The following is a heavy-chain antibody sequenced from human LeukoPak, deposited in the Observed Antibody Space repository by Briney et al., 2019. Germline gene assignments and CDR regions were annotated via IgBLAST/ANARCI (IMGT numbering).Heavy chain of an antibody. CDR1: AYSISSGYY. Sequence: TETLSLTCTVSAYSISSGYYWGWIRQPPGKGLDWIGSIYHSGSTYYNPSLKSRVTISVDTSKYLFSLKLSSVTVADTAVYYCARGKSRGSHIDYWGQGTLVTVSS. D-gene: IGHD1-26*01. CDR2: IYHSGST. CDR3: ARGKSRGSHIDY. J-gene: IGHJ4*02. V-gene: IGHV4-38-2*02.